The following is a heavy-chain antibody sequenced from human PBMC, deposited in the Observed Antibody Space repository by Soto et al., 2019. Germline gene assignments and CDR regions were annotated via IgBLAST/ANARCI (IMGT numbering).Heavy chain of an antibody. Sequence: SETLSLTCTVSGGSIISGGYYWSWIRQHPGKGLEWIGYIYYSGFTYYNPSLKSRVTISVDTSKNQFSLKLSSVTAADTAVYYCARDKITGLFDYWGQGTLVTVSS. CDR1: GGSIISGGYY. CDR2: IYYSGFT. J-gene: IGHJ4*02. CDR3: ARDKITGLFDY. V-gene: IGHV4-31*03. D-gene: IGHD2-8*02.